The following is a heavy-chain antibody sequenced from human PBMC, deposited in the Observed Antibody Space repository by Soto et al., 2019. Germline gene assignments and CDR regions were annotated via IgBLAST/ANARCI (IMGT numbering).Heavy chain of an antibody. Sequence: KESGPTLVKPTQTLTLTCTFSGFSLKTGGAGVGWIRQPPGKALEWLALIYWNEDRRYSPSQKSRLTITKDTSKNQVVLTMTNMDPVDTATYYCAHRGYGDYPRDNWFDPWGQGILVTVSS. J-gene: IGHJ5*02. D-gene: IGHD4-17*01. CDR2: IYWNEDR. CDR1: GFSLKTGGAG. V-gene: IGHV2-5*01. CDR3: AHRGYGDYPRDNWFDP.